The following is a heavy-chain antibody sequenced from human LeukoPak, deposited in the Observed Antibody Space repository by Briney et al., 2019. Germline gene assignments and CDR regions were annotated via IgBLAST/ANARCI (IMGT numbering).Heavy chain of an antibody. J-gene: IGHJ3*02. D-gene: IGHD1-14*01. CDR2: ISSDGSKK. CDR1: GFTFSYYA. CDR3: ARDEPDMGGAFDI. V-gene: IGHV3-30*04. Sequence: GGSLRLSCAASGFTFSYYAISWVRQAPGKGLEWVIVISSDGSKKYYADSVKGRFTISRDNSKNTLYLQMDSLRAEDTAVYYCARDEPDMGGAFDIWGQGTMVTVSS.